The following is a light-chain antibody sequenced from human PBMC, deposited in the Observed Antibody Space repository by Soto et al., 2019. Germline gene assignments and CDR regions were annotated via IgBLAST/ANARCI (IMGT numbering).Light chain of an antibody. J-gene: IGKJ1*01. V-gene: IGKV1-5*03. CDR1: QTINRW. CDR3: QQYNSFSTWT. CDR2: NAS. Sequence: DIHLTQSPASLSASVGDRVTITWRASQTINRWLAWYQKKPGKAPKLLIYNASSLQSGVPSRFSGSGSDTEFTLSINSLDTDDFANYYCQQYNSFSTWTFGQGTNVDI.